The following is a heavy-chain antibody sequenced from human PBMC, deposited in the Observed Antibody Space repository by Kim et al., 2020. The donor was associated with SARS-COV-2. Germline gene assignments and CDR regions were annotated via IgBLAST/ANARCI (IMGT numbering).Heavy chain of an antibody. V-gene: IGHV1-2*02. D-gene: IGHD3-22*01. J-gene: IGHJ6*02. Sequence: ASVKVSCKASGYTFTGYYMHWVRQAPGQGLEWMGWINPNSGGTNYAQKFQGRVTMTRDTSISTAYMELSRLRSDDTAVYYCARAALFYYDSSGYWSLGDGGDYYYGMEVWGQGTTVTVPS. CDR2: INPNSGGT. CDR1: GYTFTGYY. CDR3: ARAALFYYDSSGYWSLGDGGDYYYGMEV.